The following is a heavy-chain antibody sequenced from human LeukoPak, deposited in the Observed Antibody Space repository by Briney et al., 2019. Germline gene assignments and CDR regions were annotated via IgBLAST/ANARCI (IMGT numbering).Heavy chain of an antibody. J-gene: IGHJ4*02. Sequence: GASVKVSCKPSGYTFTRYYMHWVRQASGQGLVWVGVINPCGCSTGYAQKSQGRVNMTRDTYPSTVYMELSSPRREYPCVYVWARDLLRHFDYSGEGSLVTVSS. V-gene: IGHV1-46*01. CDR1: GYTFTRYY. CDR3: ARDLLRHFDY. CDR2: INPCGCST.